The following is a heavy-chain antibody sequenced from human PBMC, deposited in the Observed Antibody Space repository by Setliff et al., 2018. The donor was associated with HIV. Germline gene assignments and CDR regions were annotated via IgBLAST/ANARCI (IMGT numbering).Heavy chain of an antibody. CDR3: ARDRIEVLADSPHDVFDI. D-gene: IGHD3-22*01. Sequence: SETLSLTCAVSGDSVSGYYWSWIRQPAGRGLEWIGRVHNSAGSNYNPSLKSRVTMSVDTAKNQLSLKLTAVSAADPAVYYCARDRIEVLADSPHDVFDIWGRGRMVTVSS. V-gene: IGHV4-4*07. J-gene: IGHJ3*02. CDR2: VHNSAGS. CDR1: GDSVSGYY.